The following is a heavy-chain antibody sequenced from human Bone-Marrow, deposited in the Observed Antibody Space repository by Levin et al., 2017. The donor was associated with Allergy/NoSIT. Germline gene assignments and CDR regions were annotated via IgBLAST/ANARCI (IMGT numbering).Heavy chain of an antibody. CDR1: GVNLRSYW. D-gene: IGHD6-19*01. CDR2: INGDGTRR. CDR3: VRVGSDSGWSWGEDY. J-gene: IGHJ4*02. V-gene: IGHV3-74*01. Sequence: AGGSLRLSCEISGVNLRSYWVHWVRQVPGKGLEWVSRINGDGTRRDYADFVKGRFTISRDNDNQTLYLHMNALTVADTAVYYCVRVGSDSGWSWGEDYWGQGTLVTVSS.